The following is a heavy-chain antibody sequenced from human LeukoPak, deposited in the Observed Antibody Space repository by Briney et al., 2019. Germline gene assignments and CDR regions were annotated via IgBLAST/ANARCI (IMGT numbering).Heavy chain of an antibody. CDR2: IYSDGST. D-gene: IGHD3-10*02. CDR1: GFIVSTNY. V-gene: IGHV3-53*01. CDR3: ASKRPMSLGAFDI. Sequence: GGSLRLPCAASGFIVSTNYVSWVRQAPGKGLEWVSVIYSDGSTYYADSVKGRFTISRDNSKNTLYLQLSSLRAEDTAVYYCASKRPMSLGAFDIWGQGAMVTVSS. J-gene: IGHJ3*02.